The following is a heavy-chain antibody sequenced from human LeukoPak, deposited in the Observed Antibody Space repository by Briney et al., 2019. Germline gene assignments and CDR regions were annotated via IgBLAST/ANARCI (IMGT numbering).Heavy chain of an antibody. CDR3: ARSSSGWLRY. J-gene: IGHJ4*02. CDR1: GGSFSGYY. Sequence: SETLSLTCAVYGGSFSGYYWSWIRQPPGKGLEWIGEINHSGSTNYNPSLKSRVTISVDTSKNQFSLKLSSVTAADTAVYYCARSSSGWLRYWGQGTLVTVS. CDR2: INHSGST. D-gene: IGHD6-19*01. V-gene: IGHV4-34*01.